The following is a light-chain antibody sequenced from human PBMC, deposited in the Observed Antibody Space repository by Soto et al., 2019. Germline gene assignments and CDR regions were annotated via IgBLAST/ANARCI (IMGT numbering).Light chain of an antibody. CDR1: QSVSSN. Sequence: EIVMTQSPAPLSVSPGGRATLSCRARQSVSSNLAWYQQKPGQAPRLLIYGASTRATGIPARFSGSGSGTEFTLTISSLQSEDFALYYCQQYNNWPPSITFGQGTRLEIK. CDR2: GAS. V-gene: IGKV3-15*01. CDR3: QQYNNWPPSIT. J-gene: IGKJ5*01.